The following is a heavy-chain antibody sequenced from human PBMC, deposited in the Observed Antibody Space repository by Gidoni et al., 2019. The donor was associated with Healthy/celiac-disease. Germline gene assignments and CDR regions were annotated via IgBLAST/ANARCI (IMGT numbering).Heavy chain of an antibody. Sequence: QLQLQESGPGLVKPSETLSLTCTVSGGSISSSSYYWGWIRQPPGKGLEWIGSIYYSGSTYYNPSLKSRVTISVDTSKNQFSLKLSSVTAADTAVYYCARLSEGTTALIDIWGQGTMVTVSS. CDR2: IYYSGST. D-gene: IGHD3-16*01. CDR1: GGSISSSSYY. CDR3: ARLSEGTTALIDI. J-gene: IGHJ3*02. V-gene: IGHV4-39*01.